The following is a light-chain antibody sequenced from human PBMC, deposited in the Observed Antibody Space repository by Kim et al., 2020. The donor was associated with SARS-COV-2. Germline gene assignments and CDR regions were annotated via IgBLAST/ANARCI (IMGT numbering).Light chain of an antibody. CDR3: QVWDSTSDHYV. J-gene: IGLJ1*01. V-gene: IGLV3-21*04. CDR2: YNN. CDR1: NLGSKS. Sequence: SYELTQPPSVSVAPGQTASITCGGNNLGSKSVHWYQQRPGQAPVLVIYYNNDRPSGIPERFSGSKSGNTATLTISRVEAGDAADYYCQVWDSTSDHYVFGIGTKVTVL.